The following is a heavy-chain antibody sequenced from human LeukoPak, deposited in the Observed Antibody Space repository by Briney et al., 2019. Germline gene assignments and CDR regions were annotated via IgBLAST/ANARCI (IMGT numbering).Heavy chain of an antibody. Sequence: KSGGSLRLSCEASGFAFNSYTITWVRQAPGKGLESVSSITSRSSHIYIADSVKGRFTISRDNAKNSLFLQMSSLRVGDTAVYYCARVAQGATTENYFYYYMDVWGKGTTVTVSS. D-gene: IGHD4-11*01. V-gene: IGHV3-21*01. CDR1: GFAFNSYT. CDR2: ITSRSSHI. J-gene: IGHJ6*03. CDR3: ARVAQGATTENYFYYYMDV.